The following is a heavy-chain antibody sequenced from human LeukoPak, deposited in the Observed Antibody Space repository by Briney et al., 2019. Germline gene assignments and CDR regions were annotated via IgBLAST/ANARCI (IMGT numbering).Heavy chain of an antibody. V-gene: IGHV1-69*01. D-gene: IGHD4-17*01. CDR3: ASPSNYGDYGPDAFDI. Sequence: GASVKVSCKASGGTFSSYAISWVRQAPGRGLEWMGGIIPIFGTANYAQKFQGRVTITADESTSTAYMELSSLRSEDTAVYYCASPSNYGDYGPDAFDIWGQGTMVTVSS. CDR1: GGTFSSYA. J-gene: IGHJ3*02. CDR2: IIPIFGTA.